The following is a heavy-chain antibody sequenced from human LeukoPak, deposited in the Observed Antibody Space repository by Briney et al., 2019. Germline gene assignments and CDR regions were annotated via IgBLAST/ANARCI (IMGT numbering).Heavy chain of an antibody. D-gene: IGHD1-26*01. Sequence: ASVKVSCKASGYTFTGYYMHWVRQAPGQGLEWMGWINPNSGNTGYAQKFQGRVTITRNTSISTAYMELSSLRSDDTAVYYCARAGWWELPRYAFDIWGQGTMVTVSS. CDR1: GYTFTGYY. V-gene: IGHV1-8*03. J-gene: IGHJ3*02. CDR3: ARAGWWELPRYAFDI. CDR2: INPNSGNT.